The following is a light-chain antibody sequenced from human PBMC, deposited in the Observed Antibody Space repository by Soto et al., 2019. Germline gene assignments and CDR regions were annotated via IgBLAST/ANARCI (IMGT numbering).Light chain of an antibody. CDR1: DSNIRINP. V-gene: IGLV1-36*01. CDR3: AAWDASLNAHV. J-gene: IGLJ1*01. CDR2: FDD. Sequence: QSVLSQPPSVSEAPRQRVIISCSGGDSNIRINPVNWYQQLPGKPPKLLIYFDDLLSSGVSARFSASKSGTSASLAISGLQSEDEADYYCAAWDASLNAHVFGSGTKLTVL.